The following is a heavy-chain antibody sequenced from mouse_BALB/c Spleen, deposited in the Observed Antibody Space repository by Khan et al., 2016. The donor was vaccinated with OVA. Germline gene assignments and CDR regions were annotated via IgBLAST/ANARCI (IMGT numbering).Heavy chain of an antibody. V-gene: IGHV1S81*02. CDR2: INPSSGRT. J-gene: IGHJ2*01. Sequence: QVQLQQPGAELVKPGASVKVSCKASGYNFTSYYMHCVKLRPGQGLEWIGEINPSSGRTDYNEKFKTKATLTVDTSSSTAYMQLSSLTSEDSAVYYCARGWFGNFNFDYWGQGTTLTVSS. D-gene: IGHD2-1*01. CDR1: GYNFTSYY. CDR3: ARGWFGNFNFDY.